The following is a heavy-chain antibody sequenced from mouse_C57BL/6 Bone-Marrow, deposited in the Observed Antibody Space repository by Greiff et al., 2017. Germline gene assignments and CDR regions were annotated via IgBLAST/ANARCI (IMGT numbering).Heavy chain of an antibody. V-gene: IGHV5-17*01. CDR1: GFTFSDYG. CDR2: LSSGSSTI. Sequence: EVKLVESGGGLVKPGGSLKLSCAASGFTFSDYGMHWVRQAPVKGLEWVAYLSSGSSTIYYADKVKGRFPISRDNANNTLFLQMTSLRSEDTAMYYCARPGQYYFDYWGQGTTLTVAS. CDR3: ARPGQYYFDY. J-gene: IGHJ2*01.